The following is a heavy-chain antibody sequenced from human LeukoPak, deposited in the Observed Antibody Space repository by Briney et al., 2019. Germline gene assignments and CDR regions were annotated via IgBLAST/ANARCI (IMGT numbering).Heavy chain of an antibody. D-gene: IGHD3-10*01. V-gene: IGHV4-59*10. CDR3: ARSGHGSGSYYYNYYYYYMDV. CDR2: IYTSGST. Sequence: GRIYTSGSTNYNPSLKSRVTMSVDTSKNQFSLKLSSVTAADTAVYYCARSGHGSGSYYYNYYYYYMDVWGKGTTVTVSS. J-gene: IGHJ6*03.